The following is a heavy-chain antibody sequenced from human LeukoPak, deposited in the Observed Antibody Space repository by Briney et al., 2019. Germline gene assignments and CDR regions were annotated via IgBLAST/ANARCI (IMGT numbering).Heavy chain of an antibody. CDR3: ARFHYYYYMDV. CDR2: INHSGST. CDR1: GGSFSGYY. J-gene: IGHJ6*03. Sequence: SETLSLTCAVYGGSFSGYYWSWIRQPPGKGLEWIGEINHSGSTNYNPSLKSRVTISVDTSKNQFSLKLSSVTAADTAVYYCARFHYYYYMDVWGKGTTVIVSS. V-gene: IGHV4-34*01.